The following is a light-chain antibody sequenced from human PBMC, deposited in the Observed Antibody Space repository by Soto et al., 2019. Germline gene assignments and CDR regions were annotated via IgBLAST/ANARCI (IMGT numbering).Light chain of an antibody. CDR2: DAS. CDR1: QSVGSY. V-gene: IGKV3-11*01. Sequence: EIVLTQSPATLSLSPGERGTLSCRASQSVGSYLAWYQQRPGQTPRLLIYDASNRATDIPARFSGSGSGTDFTRTIGSLEPEDVAVYYCQQRYNWPLTFGPGTKVDIK. CDR3: QQRYNWPLT. J-gene: IGKJ3*01.